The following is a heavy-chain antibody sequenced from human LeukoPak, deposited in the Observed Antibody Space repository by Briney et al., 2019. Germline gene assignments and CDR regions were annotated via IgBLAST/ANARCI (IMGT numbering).Heavy chain of an antibody. D-gene: IGHD3-16*01. CDR3: ARDANDYASPPDY. J-gene: IGHJ4*02. V-gene: IGHV3-48*01. CDR1: GFSFSIYR. Sequence: GGSLRLSCAASGFSFSIYRMNWVRQAPGKGPEWIAYIHLSGAPIHYAEPVKGRFTSSRDNAKNSLYLQMDSPRAEDTAVYYCARDANDYASPPDYWGQGTLVTVSS. CDR2: IHLSGAPI.